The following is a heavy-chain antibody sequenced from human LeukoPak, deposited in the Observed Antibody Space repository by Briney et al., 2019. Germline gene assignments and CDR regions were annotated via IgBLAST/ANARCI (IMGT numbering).Heavy chain of an antibody. CDR3: ARDKEPYSSGWYWRNYFDY. J-gene: IGHJ4*02. CDR2: IYTSGST. V-gene: IGHV4-4*07. D-gene: IGHD6-19*01. CDR1: GGSISSYY. Sequence: SETLSLTCTVSGGSISSYYWSWIRQPAGKGLEWIGRIYTSGSTNYNPSLKSRVTMSVDTSKNQFSLKLSSVTAADTAVYYCARDKEPYSSGWYWRNYFDYWGQGTLVTVSS.